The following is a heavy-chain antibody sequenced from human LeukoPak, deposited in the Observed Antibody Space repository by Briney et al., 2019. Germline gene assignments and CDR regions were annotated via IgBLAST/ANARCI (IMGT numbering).Heavy chain of an antibody. V-gene: IGHV3-33*06. CDR1: GFTFRTYG. J-gene: IGHJ4*02. D-gene: IGHD6-19*01. Sequence: PGGSLRLSCAASGFTFRTYGMHWVRQAPGKGLEWVAVNWYDGSEKYYADSVKGRFTVTRDNFKNTLYLQMDSLRVEDTAVYYCAKDLGSGWYYFDNWGQGTLVTVSS. CDR2: NWYDGSEK. CDR3: AKDLGSGWYYFDN.